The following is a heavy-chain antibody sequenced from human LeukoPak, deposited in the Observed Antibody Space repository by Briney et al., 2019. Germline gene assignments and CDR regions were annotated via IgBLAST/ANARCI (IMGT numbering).Heavy chain of an antibody. CDR1: GYTFTSNY. V-gene: IGHV1-46*01. Sequence: ASVKVSCKASGYTFTSNYIHWVRQAPGQGLEWMGMIYPRDGSTSYAQKFQGRVTVTRDTSTSTVHMELSGLRSEDTAVYYCARDQEGFDYWGQGTLVSVSS. J-gene: IGHJ4*02. CDR3: ARDQEGFDY. CDR2: IYPRDGST.